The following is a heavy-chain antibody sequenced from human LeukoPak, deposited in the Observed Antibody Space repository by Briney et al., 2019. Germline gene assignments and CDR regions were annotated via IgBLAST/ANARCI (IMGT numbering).Heavy chain of an antibody. CDR1: GYTFTSYG. CDR2: ISAYNGNT. V-gene: IGHV1-18*01. D-gene: IGHD3-3*01. J-gene: IGHJ4*02. Sequence: PGASVKVSCKASGYTFTSYGISWVRQAPGQGLEWMGWISAYNGNTNYAQKLQGRVTMTTDTSTSTAYMELRSLRSDDTAVYYCTRRPGSGYLVGNLDYWGQGTLVTVSS. CDR3: TRRPGSGYLVGNLDY.